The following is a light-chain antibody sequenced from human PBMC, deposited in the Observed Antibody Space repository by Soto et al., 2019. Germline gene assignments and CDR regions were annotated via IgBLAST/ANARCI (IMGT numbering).Light chain of an antibody. CDR2: GAS. Sequence: EIVMTQSPATLSVSPGERATLSCRASQSVSSNLAWYQQKPGQAPRLLIYGASTRATGIPARFSGSGSGTDFTLPISGLLLEYFAVYYCQQYNNWPGTFGQVTDIEIK. CDR3: QQYNNWPGT. V-gene: IGKV3-15*01. CDR1: QSVSSN. J-gene: IGKJ1*01.